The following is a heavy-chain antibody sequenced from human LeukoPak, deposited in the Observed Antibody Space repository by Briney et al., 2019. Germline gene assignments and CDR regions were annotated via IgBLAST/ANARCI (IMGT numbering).Heavy chain of an antibody. CDR3: ARRSSWYNTYYMDV. V-gene: IGHV4-59*08. Sequence: SETLSLTCSVSGASISYYYWTWIRQPPGKGPEWIGYMYYSGSPNYNPSLKSRVTISVDTSKNQFSLKLSSVTAADTAVYYCARRSSWYNTYYMDVWGKGTTVTVSS. J-gene: IGHJ6*03. CDR1: GASISYYY. CDR2: MYYSGSP. D-gene: IGHD6-13*01.